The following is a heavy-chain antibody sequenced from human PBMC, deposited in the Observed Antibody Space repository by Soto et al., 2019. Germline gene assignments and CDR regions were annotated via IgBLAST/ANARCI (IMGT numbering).Heavy chain of an antibody. CDR1: GFTFSTYT. D-gene: IGHD2-2*01. V-gene: IGHV3-23*01. Sequence: GGSLRLSCAASGFTFSTYTMSWVRRAPGKGLEWVTAISGSGAIPSYADSVQGRFTISRDNPNRTLYLQMNNLRAEDTAVYYCAKARCSTTNCYVPDYWGQGTLVTSPQ. CDR2: ISGSGAIP. CDR3: AKARCSTTNCYVPDY. J-gene: IGHJ4*02.